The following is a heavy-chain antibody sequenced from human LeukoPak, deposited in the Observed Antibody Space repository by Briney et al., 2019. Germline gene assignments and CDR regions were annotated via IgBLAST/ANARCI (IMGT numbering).Heavy chain of an antibody. CDR2: ISPSGDIT. J-gene: IGHJ2*01. CDR3: ARSMTTVTTRFFDL. V-gene: IGHV3-23*01. CDR1: GFTFSSHG. D-gene: IGHD4-17*01. Sequence: GGSLRLSCAASGFTFSSHGINWVRQAPGKGLEWVSGISPSGDITYYTDSVQGRFTISRDNSKNMMYVQMNSLRTEDTALYYCARSMTTVTTRFFDLWGRGTLVTVSS.